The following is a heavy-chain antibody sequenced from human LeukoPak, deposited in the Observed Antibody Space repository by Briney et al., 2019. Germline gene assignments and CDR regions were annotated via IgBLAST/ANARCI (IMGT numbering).Heavy chain of an antibody. V-gene: IGHV4-31*03. D-gene: IGHD3-3*01. CDR2: IYYSGST. CDR3: ARASIFGVVIIDY. Sequence: PSETLSLTCTVSGGSISSGGYYWSWLRQHPGKGLEWIGYIYYSGSTYYNPSLKSRVTISVDTSKNQFSLKLSSVTAADTAVYYCARASIFGVVIIDYWGQGTLVTVSS. J-gene: IGHJ4*02. CDR1: GGSISSGGYY.